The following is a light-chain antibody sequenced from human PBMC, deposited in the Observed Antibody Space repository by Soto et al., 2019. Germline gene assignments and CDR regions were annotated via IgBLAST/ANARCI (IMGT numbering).Light chain of an antibody. CDR1: SSDVGGYNY. J-gene: IGLJ2*01. CDR3: SAYTSTNTVL. V-gene: IGLV2-14*03. Sequence: QSALTQPASVSGPPGQSITISCTGTSSDVGGYNYVSWYQQHPGKAPKLMVYDVSNRPSGVSNRFSGSKSANTASLTISGLQAEDEADYYCSAYTSTNTVLFGGGTKLTVL. CDR2: DVS.